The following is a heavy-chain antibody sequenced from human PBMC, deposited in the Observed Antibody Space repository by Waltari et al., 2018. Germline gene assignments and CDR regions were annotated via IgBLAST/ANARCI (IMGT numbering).Heavy chain of an antibody. Sequence: QVQLQQWGAGLLKPSETLSLTCAVYGGSFSGYYWSWIRQPPGKGLEWIGEINHSGSTNYNPSLKSRVTISVDTSKNQFSLKLSSVTAADTAVYYCARAFGQLVRYYYYYYGMDVWGQGTTVTVSS. V-gene: IGHV4-34*01. D-gene: IGHD6-6*01. CDR1: GGSFSGYY. CDR3: ARAFGQLVRYYYYYYGMDV. J-gene: IGHJ6*02. CDR2: INHSGST.